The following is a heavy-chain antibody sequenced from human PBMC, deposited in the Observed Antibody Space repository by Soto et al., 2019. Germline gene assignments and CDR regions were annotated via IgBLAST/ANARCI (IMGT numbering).Heavy chain of an antibody. D-gene: IGHD4-17*01. J-gene: IGHJ6*02. CDR2: IIPVFGTA. V-gene: IGHV1-69*12. Sequence: QVQLVQSGAEVKKPGSSVKVSCKASGGTLSNYGISWVRQAPGQGLEWMGGIIPVFGTANYEQKFQGRVTITADESTTTVYMDVSSLRSDDTAVYYCARGDATKLVVTTYYGMDVWSQGTTVTVSS. CDR1: GGTLSNYG. CDR3: ARGDATKLVVTTYYGMDV.